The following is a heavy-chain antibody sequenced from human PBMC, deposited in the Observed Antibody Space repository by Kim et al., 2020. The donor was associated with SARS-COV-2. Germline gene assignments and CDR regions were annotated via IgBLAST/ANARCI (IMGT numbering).Heavy chain of an antibody. V-gene: IGHV4-39*01. J-gene: IGHJ4*02. D-gene: IGHD4-17*01. CDR3: ARIDYGGNLKLDY. Sequence: SNPSLKIRVTISVDTSKNQFSLKLSSVTAADTAVYYCARIDYGGNLKLDYWGQGTLVTVSS.